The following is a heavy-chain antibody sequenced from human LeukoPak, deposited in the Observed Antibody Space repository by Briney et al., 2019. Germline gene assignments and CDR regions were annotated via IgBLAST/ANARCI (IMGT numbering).Heavy chain of an antibody. Sequence: ASLKVSCTASGYTFTSSYMHCVRQAPGHRLEWRGVINPSGGSTSYAQKFQGRVTMTRDTYTSTVYMELSSLRSEGTVVYYCARAGGGYHFQHWGQGTLVTVSS. CDR2: INPSGGST. J-gene: IGHJ1*01. CDR1: GYTFTSSY. V-gene: IGHV1-46*01. D-gene: IGHD3-16*01. CDR3: ARAGGGYHFQH.